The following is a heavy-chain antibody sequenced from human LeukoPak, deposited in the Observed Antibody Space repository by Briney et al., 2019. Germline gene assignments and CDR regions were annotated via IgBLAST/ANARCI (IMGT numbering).Heavy chain of an antibody. CDR3: AKAHRRDRYYYDSSGYSFFDY. CDR1: GFTFSSYG. CDR2: ISYDGSNK. J-gene: IGHJ4*02. Sequence: GGSLRLSCAASGFTFSSYGMHWVRQAPGKGLEWVAVISYDGSNKYYADSVKGRFTISRDNSKNTLYLQMNSLRAEDTAVYYCAKAHRRDRYYYDSSGYSFFDYWGQGTLVTVSS. V-gene: IGHV3-30*18. D-gene: IGHD3-22*01.